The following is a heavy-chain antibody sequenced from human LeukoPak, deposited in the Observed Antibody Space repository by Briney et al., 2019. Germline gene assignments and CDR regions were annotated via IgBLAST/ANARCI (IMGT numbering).Heavy chain of an antibody. CDR1: GFTFSSYA. V-gene: IGHV3-23*01. D-gene: IGHD3-22*01. CDR3: ARPFYFDSIDI. CDR2: INGRGDNT. J-gene: IGHJ4*02. Sequence: PGGSLRLSCAASGFTFSSYAMNWVRQAPGKGLEWVSAINGRGDNTYYADSVKGRFTISRDNSKSTLFLQMNSLRAEDTAVYYCARPFYFDSIDIWGQGTLVTVSS.